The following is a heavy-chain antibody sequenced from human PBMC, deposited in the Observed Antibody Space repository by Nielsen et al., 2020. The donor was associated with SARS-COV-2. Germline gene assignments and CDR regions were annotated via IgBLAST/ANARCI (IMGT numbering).Heavy chain of an antibody. J-gene: IGHJ4*02. CDR1: GFTFSTYW. V-gene: IGHV3-7*01. CDR2: IKPDGSEK. Sequence: SCAASGFTFSTYWMSWVRQAPGKGLEWVANIKPDGSEKYYVDSVKGRFTISRDNVKNSLDLQMNSLRAEDMAVYYCATNSDWRHDYWGQGTLVTVST. D-gene: IGHD6-19*01. CDR3: ATNSDWRHDY.